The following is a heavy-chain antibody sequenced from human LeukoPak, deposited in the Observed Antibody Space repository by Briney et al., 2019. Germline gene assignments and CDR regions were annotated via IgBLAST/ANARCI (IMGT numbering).Heavy chain of an antibody. CDR2: INHSGST. CDR3: ARGRQNDF. CDR1: GGSFSGYY. V-gene: IGHV4-34*01. J-gene: IGHJ4*02. Sequence: SETLSLTCAVYGGSFSGYYWSWIRQPPGKGLEWIGEINHSGSTNYNPSLKSRVTISVDTSQNQFSLKLSSMPVADTAVYSCARGRQNDFWGQGTLVTVSS.